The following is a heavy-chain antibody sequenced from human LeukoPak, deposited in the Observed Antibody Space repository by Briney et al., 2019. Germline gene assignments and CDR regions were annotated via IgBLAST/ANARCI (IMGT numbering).Heavy chain of an antibody. Sequence: PSETLSLTCTVSGGSISSGDYYWSWIRQPPGKGLEWIGYIYYSGSTYYNPSLKSRVTISVDTSKNQFSLKLSSVTAADTAVYYCARAADSGSSILFDYWGQGTLVTVSS. CDR3: ARAADSGSSILFDY. CDR1: GGSISSGDYY. D-gene: IGHD1-26*01. V-gene: IGHV4-30-4*08. J-gene: IGHJ4*02. CDR2: IYYSGST.